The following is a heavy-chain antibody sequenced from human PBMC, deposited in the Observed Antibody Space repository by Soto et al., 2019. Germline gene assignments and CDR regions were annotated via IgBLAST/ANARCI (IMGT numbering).Heavy chain of an antibody. D-gene: IGHD1-26*01. Sequence: GGSLRLSCVASRFTFTSYAMSLVRQAPGKGLEWVAAISASGGATIHADSVKGRLTISRDNSKNTLYLQMNSLRAEDTAVYYCAKDVEGGSLFRGAFDYWGQGTQVTVSS. CDR2: ISASGGAT. V-gene: IGHV3-23*01. CDR1: RFTFTSYA. J-gene: IGHJ4*02. CDR3: AKDVEGGSLFRGAFDY.